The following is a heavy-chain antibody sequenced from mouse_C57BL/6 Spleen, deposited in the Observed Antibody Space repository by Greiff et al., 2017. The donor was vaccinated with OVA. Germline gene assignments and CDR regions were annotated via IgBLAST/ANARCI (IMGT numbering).Heavy chain of an antibody. CDR3: ARYDYYGSSYGFAY. J-gene: IGHJ3*01. D-gene: IGHD1-1*01. V-gene: IGHV1-18*01. CDR2: INPNNGGT. Sequence: EVQLQQSGPELVKPGASVKIPCKASGYTFTDYNMDWVKQSHGKSLEWIGDINPNNGGTIYNQKIKGKATLTVDKSSSTAYMELRSLTSEDTAVYYCARYDYYGSSYGFAYWGQGTLVTVSA. CDR1: GYTFTDYN.